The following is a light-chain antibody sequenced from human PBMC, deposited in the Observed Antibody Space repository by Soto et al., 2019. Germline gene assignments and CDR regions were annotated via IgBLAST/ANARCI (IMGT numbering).Light chain of an antibody. Sequence: DIQMTQSPSSVSASLGDRVTITCRASQHISTWLVWYQQKPGKAPQLLIYAASSLQTGVPSRFSGSRSGTDFSLTISSLQPEDSATYYCQQANSFPFTFGQGTRLEI. J-gene: IGKJ2*01. CDR3: QQANSFPFT. V-gene: IGKV1-12*01. CDR2: AAS. CDR1: QHISTW.